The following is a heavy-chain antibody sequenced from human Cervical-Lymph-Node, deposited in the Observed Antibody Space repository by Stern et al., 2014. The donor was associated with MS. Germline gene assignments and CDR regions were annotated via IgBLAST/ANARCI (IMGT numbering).Heavy chain of an antibody. CDR3: ARGPLEGVGSATYYYGMDV. D-gene: IGHD3-10*01. CDR2: LYSPGIS. J-gene: IGHJ6*02. V-gene: IGHV4-31*03. Sequence: QVQLVESGPGLVKPSPTLSLPCTVSGGSIGSGSYYWSWLRPPPGKGLEWLGYLYSPGISYYNPSLRSRVIISLDMSKSQLSLKLNSGTAADAAVYFCARGPLEGVGSATYYYGMDVWGQGTTVIVSS. CDR1: GGSIGSGSYY.